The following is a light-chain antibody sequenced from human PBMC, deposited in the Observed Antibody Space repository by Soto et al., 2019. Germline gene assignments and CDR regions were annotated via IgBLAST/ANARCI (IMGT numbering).Light chain of an antibody. V-gene: IGLV2-8*01. CDR2: EVS. CDR1: SSDVGGYNY. J-gene: IGLJ1*01. CDR3: LSYADTAYV. Sequence: LTQPPSASGSPGQSVTISCAGTSSDVGGYNYVSWYQQYPGKVPKLMIYEVSERLSGVPDRFSGSKSGNTAFLTVSGLQAEDEADYYCLSYADTAYVFGTGTKVTVL.